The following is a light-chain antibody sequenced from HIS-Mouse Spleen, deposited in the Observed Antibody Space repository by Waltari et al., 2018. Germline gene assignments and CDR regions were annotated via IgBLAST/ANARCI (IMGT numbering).Light chain of an antibody. CDR3: QQLNSYPPT. CDR1: QGISSY. J-gene: IGKJ1*01. Sequence: DIQLTQSPSFLSASVGDRVTITCRASQGISSYLAWYQQKTGKAPKHLIYAASTLQSGVPSRFSGSGSGTEFTLTISSLQPEDFATYYCQQLNSYPPTFGQGTKVEIK. V-gene: IGKV1-9*01. CDR2: AAS.